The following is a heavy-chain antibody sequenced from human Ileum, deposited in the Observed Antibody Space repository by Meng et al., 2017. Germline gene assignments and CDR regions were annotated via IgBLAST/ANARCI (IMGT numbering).Heavy chain of an antibody. V-gene: IGHV1-18*01. Sequence: HVHLVQSGAELKQPEASVKVPCKASGYIFTRYGIGWVRQAPGQGLEWMGWISAYSGNTKYAQKLQGRVTMTTHTSTSTAYMELRNLRSDDTAVYYCARDTVGTTLGDYWGQGTLVTVSS. CDR3: ARDTVGTTLGDY. J-gene: IGHJ4*02. D-gene: IGHD4-23*01. CDR1: GYIFTRYG. CDR2: ISAYSGNT.